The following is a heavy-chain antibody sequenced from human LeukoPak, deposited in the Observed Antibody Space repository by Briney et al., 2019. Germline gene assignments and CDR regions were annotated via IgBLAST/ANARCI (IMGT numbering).Heavy chain of an antibody. J-gene: IGHJ5*02. Sequence: GGSLRLSCVASGFTFSSYWMTWFRQAPGKGLEWVGNIKHDGSEKYYVDSVKGRFTFSRDNAKNSLYLQMNSLRVDDTAVYYCARETLGSSSSDSWGQGTLVTVAS. V-gene: IGHV3-7*01. CDR3: ARETLGSSSSDS. CDR2: IKHDGSEK. D-gene: IGHD6-6*01. CDR1: GFTFSSYW.